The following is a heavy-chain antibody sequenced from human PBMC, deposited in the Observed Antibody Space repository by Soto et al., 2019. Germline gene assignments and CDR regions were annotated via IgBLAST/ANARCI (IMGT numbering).Heavy chain of an antibody. CDR3: VRYHLAHYFDY. CDR1: GFTFSDHY. CDR2: IGSSGRTI. Sequence: QVQLVESGGGLVKPGGSLRLSCAASGFTFSDHYMSWVRQAPGKGLEWVSYIGSSGRTIYNADSVKGRVTISRDNAKNSLYLQMNSLRAEDTAVYYWVRYHLAHYFDYWGQGILVTVSS. J-gene: IGHJ4*02. V-gene: IGHV3-11*01.